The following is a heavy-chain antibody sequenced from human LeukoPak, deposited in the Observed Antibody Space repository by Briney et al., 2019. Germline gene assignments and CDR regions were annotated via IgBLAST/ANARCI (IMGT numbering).Heavy chain of an antibody. CDR1: GFTFSSYD. V-gene: IGHV3-33*08. D-gene: IGHD6-13*01. Sequence: GRSLRLSCAASGFTFSSYDMHWVRQAPGKRLEWVAVIWFDGGNRYYADSVKGRFTISRDNSKNTLYLQLNSLRAEDTAVYYCARDSLDTQPRQTAGDIFDYWGQGTLVTVSS. J-gene: IGHJ4*02. CDR2: IWFDGGNR. CDR3: ARDSLDTQPRQTAGDIFDY.